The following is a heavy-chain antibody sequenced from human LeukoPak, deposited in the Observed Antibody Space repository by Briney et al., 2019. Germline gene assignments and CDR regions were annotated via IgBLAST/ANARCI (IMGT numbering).Heavy chain of an antibody. CDR2: IRSDGSNK. CDR1: GFTFSSYS. D-gene: IGHD6-19*01. J-gene: IGHJ4*02. CDR3: AKKGYSSGWRDSYYFDY. V-gene: IGHV3-30*02. Sequence: GGSLRLSCAASGFTFSSYSMNWVRQAPGKGLEWVAFIRSDGSNKYYADSVKGRFTISRDNSKLYLQMNSLRAEDTAVYYCAKKGYSSGWRDSYYFDYWGQGTLVTVSS.